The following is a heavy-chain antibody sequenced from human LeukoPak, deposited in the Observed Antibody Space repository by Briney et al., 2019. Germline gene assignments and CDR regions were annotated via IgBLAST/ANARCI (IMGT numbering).Heavy chain of an antibody. V-gene: IGHV4-59*08. J-gene: IGHJ4*02. CDR3: ARSLYSSGWAQFDY. CDR1: GGSISRYY. D-gene: IGHD6-19*01. CDR2: IYDSGNT. Sequence: SETLSLTCTVSGGSISRYYWSWIRQPPGKGLEWIAYIYDSGNTNYNPSLKSRVTISVDTSKNQFSLKLSSVTAADTADYYCARSLYSSGWAQFDYWGQGILVTVSS.